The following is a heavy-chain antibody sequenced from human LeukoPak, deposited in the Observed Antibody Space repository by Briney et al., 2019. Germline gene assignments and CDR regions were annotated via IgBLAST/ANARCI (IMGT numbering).Heavy chain of an antibody. D-gene: IGHD6-13*01. V-gene: IGHV4-30-4*07. CDR2: IYYSVNT. CDR3: ARGRIAAYWYFDL. CDR1: GGSISSGGYS. J-gene: IGHJ2*01. Sequence: SETLSLTCAVSGGSISSGGYSWSWIRQPPGKGLEWIGYIYYSVNTYYSPSLKSRVTISVDTSKNQFSLKLSSVTAADTAVYYCARGRIAAYWYFDLWGRGTLVTVSS.